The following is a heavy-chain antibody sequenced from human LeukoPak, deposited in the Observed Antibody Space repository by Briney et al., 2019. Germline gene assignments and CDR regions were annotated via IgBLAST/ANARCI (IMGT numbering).Heavy chain of an antibody. Sequence: PPGGSLRLSCAASGFTFSSYGMHWVRQAPGKGLEGVADIWYDGSNKFYADSVKGRFTISRDNSKNTLYLQMNSLRAEDTAVYYCARDYCSSTSCYTFSDAFDIWGQGTTVTVSS. D-gene: IGHD2-2*02. CDR2: IWYDGSNK. J-gene: IGHJ3*02. CDR3: ARDYCSSTSCYTFSDAFDI. V-gene: IGHV3-33*01. CDR1: GFTFSSYG.